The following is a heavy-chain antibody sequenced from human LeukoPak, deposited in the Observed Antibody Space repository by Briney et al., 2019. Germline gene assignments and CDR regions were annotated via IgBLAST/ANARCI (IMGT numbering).Heavy chain of an antibody. D-gene: IGHD4-17*01. V-gene: IGHV4-34*01. J-gene: IGHJ5*01. CDR1: GGSFSGYY. CDR2: INHSGRT. CDR3: ARGSYGDYDNWLDC. Sequence: PSETLSLTCAVYGGSFSGYYWTWIRQPPGKGLEWIGEINHSGRTKYNPSLKSRVTISSDTSKNQVSLKLSSVTAADTAVYYCARGSYGDYDNWLDCWGQGTLVTVSP.